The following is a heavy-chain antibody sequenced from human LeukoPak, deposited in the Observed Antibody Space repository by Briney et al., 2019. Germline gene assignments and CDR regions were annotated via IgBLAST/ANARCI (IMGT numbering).Heavy chain of an antibody. CDR3: ARLAEARSYLDAFDI. CDR1: GGTFSSYA. Sequence: SVKVSCKASGGTFSSYAISWVRQAPGQGLEWMGGIIPIFGTANYAQKFQGRVTITADESTSTAYMELSSLRSEDTAVYYCARLAEARSYLDAFDIWGRGTMVTVSS. CDR2: IIPIFGTA. D-gene: IGHD1-26*01. J-gene: IGHJ3*02. V-gene: IGHV1-69*13.